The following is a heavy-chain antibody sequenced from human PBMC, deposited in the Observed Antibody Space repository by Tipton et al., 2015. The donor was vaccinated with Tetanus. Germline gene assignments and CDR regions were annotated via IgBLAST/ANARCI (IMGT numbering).Heavy chain of an antibody. CDR2: IDPNSGGT. V-gene: IGHV1-2*02. J-gene: IGHJ6*02. Sequence: QVQLVQSGAEVKKPGASVKVSCKASGYTFTGYYIYWVRQAPGQGLEWMGWIDPNSGGTVYAQKFQGRVTMTRDTSISTAYMELRSLRSDDTAVYYCARDRGDYIYYGMAVWGPGPTVTVS. CDR3: ARDRGDYIYYGMAV. D-gene: IGHD3-22*01. CDR1: GYTFTGYY.